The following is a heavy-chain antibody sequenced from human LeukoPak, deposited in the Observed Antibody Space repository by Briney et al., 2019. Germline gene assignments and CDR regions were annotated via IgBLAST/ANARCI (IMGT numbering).Heavy chain of an antibody. CDR3: AGGGSSQWSGYFRY. D-gene: IGHD3-3*01. J-gene: IGHJ4*02. CDR2: IYYSGST. Sequence: SETLSLTCTVSGGSISSYYWSWIRQPPGKGLEWIGYIYYSGSTNYNPSLKSRVTISVDTSKNQFSLKLSSVTAADTAVYYCAGGGSSQWSGYFRYRGQGTLVTVSS. CDR1: GGSISSYY. V-gene: IGHV4-59*01.